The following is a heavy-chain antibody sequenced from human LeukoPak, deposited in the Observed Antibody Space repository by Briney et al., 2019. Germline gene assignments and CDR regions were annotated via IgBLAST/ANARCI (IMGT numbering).Heavy chain of an antibody. J-gene: IGHJ6*03. CDR2: IRWDGGTT. CDR1: GFTFDDYT. Sequence: PGGSLRLSCAAYGFTFDDYTMHWVRQAPGKGLEWVSLIRWDGGTTYYADSVKGRFTISRDNSKNSLFLQMNSLTTEDTALYYCLKDKGGMPFYYYYMDVWGKGTTVTVSS. D-gene: IGHD2-2*01. V-gene: IGHV3-43*01. CDR3: LKDKGGMPFYYYYMDV.